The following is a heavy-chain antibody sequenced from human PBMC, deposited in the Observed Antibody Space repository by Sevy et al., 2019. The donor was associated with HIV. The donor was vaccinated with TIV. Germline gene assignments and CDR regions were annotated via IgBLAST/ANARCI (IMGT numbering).Heavy chain of an antibody. CDR1: GGSSSDYY. CDR3: ARGHPKLATGYPYYYYGIDV. Sequence: SETLSLTCAVYGGSSSDYYWRWIRQPPGKGLEWIGEINLSGTTSYNPSLKSRVIISVDTSKNQFSLKLTSVTAADTAVYYWARGHPKLATGYPYYYYGIDVWGQGTPVTVSS. V-gene: IGHV4-34*01. D-gene: IGHD5-12*01. J-gene: IGHJ6*02. CDR2: INLSGTT.